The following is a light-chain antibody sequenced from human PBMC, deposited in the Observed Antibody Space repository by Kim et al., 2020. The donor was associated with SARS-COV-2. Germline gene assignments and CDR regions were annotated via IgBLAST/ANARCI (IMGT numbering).Light chain of an antibody. CDR3: ISFTSSTHML. CDR1: SSDVGAYNF. V-gene: IGLV2-14*03. Sequence: QSALTQPASVSGAPGQSITISCTGTSSDVGAYNFVSWFQQHPGKAPKLMIYDVFNRPSGVPNRFSASKSGSTASLTISGLQAEDEADYYCISFTSSTHMLFGGGTQLTVL. CDR2: DVF. J-gene: IGLJ2*01.